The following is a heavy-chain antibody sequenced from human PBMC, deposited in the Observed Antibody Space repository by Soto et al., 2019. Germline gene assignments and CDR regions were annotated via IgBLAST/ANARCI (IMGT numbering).Heavy chain of an antibody. CDR1: GDSVSTNSAT. Sequence: QVQLQQSGPGLVKPSPTLSLTCAISGDSVSTNSATWDWIRQSPSSGLEWLGRTYYRSKWYNDYAVSVKGRITINPDNTNNQRSLQLNSVPPDDTAVYYCARLIGNSWLDSWGQGTLVTVSS. CDR2: TYYRSKWYN. D-gene: IGHD2-8*01. V-gene: IGHV6-1*01. CDR3: ARLIGNSWLDS. J-gene: IGHJ5*01.